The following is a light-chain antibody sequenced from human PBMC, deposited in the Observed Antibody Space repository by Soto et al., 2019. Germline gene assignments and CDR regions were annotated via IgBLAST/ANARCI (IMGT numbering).Light chain of an antibody. J-gene: IGKJ1*01. CDR2: KAS. CDR3: QPDNSYSEA. CDR1: QTISSW. V-gene: IGKV1-5*03. Sequence: DIQMTQSPSTLSGSVGDRVTITCRASQTISSWLAWYQQKPGKAPKLLIYKASTLKSGVPSRFSGSGSGTEITLTISSLQPDDFATYYCQPDNSYSEAFGQGTKVELK.